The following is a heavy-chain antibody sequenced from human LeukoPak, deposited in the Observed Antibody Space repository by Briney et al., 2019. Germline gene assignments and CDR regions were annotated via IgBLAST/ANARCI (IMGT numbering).Heavy chain of an antibody. CDR1: GYSISSGYY. CDR3: ARDRIGDFDY. Sequence: SETLSLTCAVSGYSISSGYYWGWIRQPPGKGLEWIGSIYHSGSTYYNPSLKSRVTISVDTSKNQFSLKLSSVTAADTAVYYCARDRIGDFDYWGQGTLDTVSS. J-gene: IGHJ4*02. V-gene: IGHV4-38-2*02. CDR2: IYHSGST. D-gene: IGHD3-16*01.